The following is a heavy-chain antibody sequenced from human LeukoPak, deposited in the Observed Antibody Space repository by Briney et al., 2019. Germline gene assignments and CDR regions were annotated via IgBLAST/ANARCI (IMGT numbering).Heavy chain of an antibody. CDR3: ARSRRSWSTFDY. CDR1: GYSISSGYY. V-gene: IGHV4-38-2*02. Sequence: PSETLSLTCTVSGYSISSGYYWGWIRQPPGKGLEWIGSIYHSGSTYYNPSLKSRVTMSVDMSKNQFSLKRSSVTAADTAVYYCARSRRSWSTFDYWGQGTLVTVSS. CDR2: IYHSGST. D-gene: IGHD6-13*01. J-gene: IGHJ4*02.